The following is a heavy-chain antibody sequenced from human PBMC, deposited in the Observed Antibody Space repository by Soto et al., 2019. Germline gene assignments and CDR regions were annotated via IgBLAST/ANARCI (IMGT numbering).Heavy chain of an antibody. CDR1: GFTFSSYG. CDR2: IWYDGSNK. J-gene: IGHJ4*02. Sequence: QVQLVESGGGVVQPGRSLRLSCAASGFTFSSYGMHWVRQAPGKGLEWVAVIWYDGSNKYYADSVKGRFTISRDNSKNTLYLQMNSLRAEDTAVYYCARDPLLRWYTYYFDYWGQGTLVTVSS. D-gene: IGHD4-17*01. V-gene: IGHV3-33*01. CDR3: ARDPLLRWYTYYFDY.